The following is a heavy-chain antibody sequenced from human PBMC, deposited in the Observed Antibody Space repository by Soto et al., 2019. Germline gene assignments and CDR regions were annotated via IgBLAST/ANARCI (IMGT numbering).Heavy chain of an antibody. CDR3: AMDLYGGSSRFDF. CDR2: ISSDGSNK. Sequence: QVQLVESGGGVVQPGRSLRLSCAAYGFTFSSNGIHWVRQAPGKGLEWVAVISSDGSNKYYADSVKGRFTISRDNSKNTLYLQMNSLRAEDTAVYYCAMDLYGGSSRFDFWGQGTLVTVSS. CDR1: GFTFSSNG. V-gene: IGHV3-30*03. J-gene: IGHJ4*02. D-gene: IGHD2-15*01.